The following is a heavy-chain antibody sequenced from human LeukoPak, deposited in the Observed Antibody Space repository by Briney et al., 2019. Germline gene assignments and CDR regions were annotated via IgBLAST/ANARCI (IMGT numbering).Heavy chain of an antibody. Sequence: SETLSLTCTISGGSISSHYWNWIRQPPGKGLEWIGSISYSGSPNYNPSLKGRVTISIDTSKNQFSLKVRSVTAADTAMYYCAKDRDIREWYKDAFDIWGQGTRVTVSS. D-gene: IGHD3-3*01. CDR3: AKDRDIREWYKDAFDI. V-gene: IGHV4-59*11. CDR1: GGSISSHY. CDR2: ISYSGSP. J-gene: IGHJ3*02.